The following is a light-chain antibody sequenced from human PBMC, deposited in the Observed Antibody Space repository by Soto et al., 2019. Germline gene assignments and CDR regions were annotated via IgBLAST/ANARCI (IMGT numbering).Light chain of an antibody. Sequence: DIHMTQSPSTLSASVGDRVTITCRASQSISSWLAWYKQKPGKAHKLLIYDASILESGVPSRFSGVGSGTDFTLTISSLQPDDFATYYCQQYNSYSSTFGQGTKVEIK. V-gene: IGKV1-5*01. CDR2: DAS. CDR1: QSISSW. CDR3: QQYNSYSST. J-gene: IGKJ1*01.